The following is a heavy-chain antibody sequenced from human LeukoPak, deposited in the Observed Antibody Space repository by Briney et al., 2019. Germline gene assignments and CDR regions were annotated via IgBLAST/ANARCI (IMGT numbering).Heavy chain of an antibody. J-gene: IGHJ6*02. Sequence: GGSLRLSCAASGFTFSSYSMNWVRQAPGKGLEWVSSISSSSSYIYYADSVKGRFTISRDNAKNTLYLQMNSLRAEDTAVYYCAKDLGLRAYHYYGMDVWGQGTTVTVSS. V-gene: IGHV3-21*01. CDR3: AKDLGLRAYHYYGMDV. D-gene: IGHD3-10*01. CDR2: ISSSSSYI. CDR1: GFTFSSYS.